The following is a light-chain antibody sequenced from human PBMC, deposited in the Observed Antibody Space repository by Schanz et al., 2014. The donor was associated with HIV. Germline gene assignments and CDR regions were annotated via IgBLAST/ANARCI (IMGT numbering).Light chain of an antibody. CDR2: DVS. V-gene: IGLV2-14*03. CDR1: SSDIGGFYY. CDR3: SSFSGTTTLV. Sequence: SALTQPASVSGSPGQSITISCTGTSSDIGGFYYVAWYQQHPGKAPKLIIYDVSDRPSGVSSRFSGSKSGNAASLTISGLRAEDEADYYCSSFSGTTTLVFGGGTKLTVL. J-gene: IGLJ2*01.